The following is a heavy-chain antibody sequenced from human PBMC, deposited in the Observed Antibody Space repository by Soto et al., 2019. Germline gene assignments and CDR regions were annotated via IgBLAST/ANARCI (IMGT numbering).Heavy chain of an antibody. V-gene: IGHV4-59*01. CDR1: GGSISSYY. CDR2: IYYSGST. CDR3: ARYGSGSSVWFDP. J-gene: IGHJ5*02. Sequence: SETLCLTCTVSGGSISSYYWRWIRQPPGKGLEWIGYIYYSGSTNYNPSLKSRVTISVDTSKNQFSLKLSSVTAADTAVYYCARYGSGSSVWFDPWGQGTLVTVSS. D-gene: IGHD3-10*01.